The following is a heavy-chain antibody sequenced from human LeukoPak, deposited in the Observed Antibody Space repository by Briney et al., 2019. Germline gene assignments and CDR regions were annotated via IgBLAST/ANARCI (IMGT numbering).Heavy chain of an antibody. Sequence: PGGSLRLSCAASGFTLSSYWMSWVRQAPGKGLEWVANIKQDGSEKYYVDSVKGRFTISRDNAKNSLYLQMNSLRAEDTAVYYCARPVLRYFDWLDFFDYWGQGTLVTVSS. D-gene: IGHD3-9*01. CDR2: IKQDGSEK. V-gene: IGHV3-7*01. J-gene: IGHJ4*02. CDR3: ARPVLRYFDWLDFFDY. CDR1: GFTLSSYW.